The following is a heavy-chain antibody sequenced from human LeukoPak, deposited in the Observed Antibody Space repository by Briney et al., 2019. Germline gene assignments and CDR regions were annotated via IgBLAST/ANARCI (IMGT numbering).Heavy chain of an antibody. D-gene: IGHD1-26*01. Sequence: ASVKVSCKASGYTFTSYDINWVRQATGQGLEWMGWMNPNSGNTGYAQKFQGRVTITRNTSISTAYMELSSLRSEDTAVYYCARGGWELLIDYFDYWGQGTLVTVSS. CDR3: ARGGWELLIDYFDY. V-gene: IGHV1-8*03. J-gene: IGHJ4*02. CDR2: MNPNSGNT. CDR1: GYTFTSYD.